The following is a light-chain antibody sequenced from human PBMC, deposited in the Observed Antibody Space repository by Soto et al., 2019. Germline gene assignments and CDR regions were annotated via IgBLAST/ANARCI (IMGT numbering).Light chain of an antibody. CDR2: EDN. CDR3: QPYDSNNPWV. CDR1: SGSIASNY. V-gene: IGLV6-57*03. Sequence: NFMLTQPHSVSESPGKTVTISCTRSSGSIASNYVQWYQQRPGSAPTTVIYEDNQRPSGVPDRFSGSIDSSSNSASLTISGLKTEDEADCYCQPYDSNNPWVFGGGTKLTVL. J-gene: IGLJ3*02.